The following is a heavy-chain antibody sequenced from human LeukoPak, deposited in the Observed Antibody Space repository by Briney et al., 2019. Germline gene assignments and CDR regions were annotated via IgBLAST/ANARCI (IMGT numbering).Heavy chain of an antibody. J-gene: IGHJ5*02. CDR2: IYPGDSDT. CDR3: ATAGYCSGGSCHQGGWFDP. D-gene: IGHD2-15*01. V-gene: IGHV5-51*01. Sequence: GESLKISCKGSGYSFTSYWIGWGRQMPGKGLEWMGIIYPGDSDTRYSPSFQGQVTISADKSISTAYLQWSSLKASDTAMYYCATAGYCSGGSCHQGGWFDPWGQGTLVTVSS. CDR1: GYSFTSYW.